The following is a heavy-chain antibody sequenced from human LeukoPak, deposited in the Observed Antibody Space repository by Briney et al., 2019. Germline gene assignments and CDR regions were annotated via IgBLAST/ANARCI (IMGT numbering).Heavy chain of an antibody. D-gene: IGHD7-27*01. CDR1: GFTFSSYA. J-gene: IGHJ4*02. V-gene: IGHV3-30-3*01. Sequence: GGSLRLSCAASGFTFSSYAMHWVRQAPGKGLEWVAVISYDGSNKYYADSVKGRFTISRDNSKNTLYLQMNSLTAEDTAVYYCSELGHFDYWGQGTLVTVSS. CDR2: ISYDGSNK. CDR3: SELGHFDY.